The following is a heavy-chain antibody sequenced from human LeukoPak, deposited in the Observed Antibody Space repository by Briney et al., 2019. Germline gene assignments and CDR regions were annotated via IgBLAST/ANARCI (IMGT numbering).Heavy chain of an antibody. V-gene: IGHV1-2*02. CDR3: ARRITIFGVVILDAFDI. D-gene: IGHD3-3*01. CDR1: GYTFTCYY. Sequence: GASVKVSCKASGYTFTCYYMHWGRQAPGQGLEWMGWINPNSGGTNYAQKFQGRVTITRDTSINTAYMELSRLRSDDTAVYYCARRITIFGVVILDAFDIWGQGTMVTVSS. CDR2: INPNSGGT. J-gene: IGHJ3*02.